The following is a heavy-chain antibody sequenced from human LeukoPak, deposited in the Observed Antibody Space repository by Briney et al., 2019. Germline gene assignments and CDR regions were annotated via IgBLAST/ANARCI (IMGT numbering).Heavy chain of an antibody. CDR2: ISSSGSTI. J-gene: IGHJ4*02. D-gene: IGHD5-18*01. CDR1: GFTFSDYY. CDR3: ARRGHGYGSPFDY. Sequence: NPGGSLRLSCAASGFTFSDYYMSWIRQAPGKGLEWVSYISSSGSTIYYADSVKGRFTISRDNDLQMNSLRAEDTAVYYCARRGHGYGSPFDYWGQGTLVTVSS. V-gene: IGHV3-11*04.